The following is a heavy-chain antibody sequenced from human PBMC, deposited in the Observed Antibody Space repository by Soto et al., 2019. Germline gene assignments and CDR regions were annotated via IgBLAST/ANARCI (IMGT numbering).Heavy chain of an antibody. D-gene: IGHD6-19*01. CDR2: ISGSGGST. J-gene: IGHJ4*02. CDR1: GFTFSSYA. V-gene: IGHV3-23*01. Sequence: SGGSLRLSCAASGFTFSSYAMSWVRQAPGKGLEWVSAISGSGGSTYYADSVKGRFTISRDNSKNTLYLQMNSLRAEDTAVYYCAKVTIIAVAGTDVDYWGQGTLVTVSS. CDR3: AKVTIIAVAGTDVDY.